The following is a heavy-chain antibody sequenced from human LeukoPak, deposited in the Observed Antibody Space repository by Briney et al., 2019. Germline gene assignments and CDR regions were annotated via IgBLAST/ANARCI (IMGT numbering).Heavy chain of an antibody. D-gene: IGHD1-1*01. CDR2: ISAYNGYT. V-gene: IGHV1-18*01. J-gene: IGHJ4*02. CDR1: GYTFTSYG. CDR3: ARDVSTTGTYYFDY. Sequence: ASVKVSCKASGYTFTSYGISWVRQAPGQGLEWMGWISAYNGYTNYAQKLQGRVTMTTDTSTSTAYMELRSLRSDDTAVYYCARDVSTTGTYYFDYWGQGTLVTVSS.